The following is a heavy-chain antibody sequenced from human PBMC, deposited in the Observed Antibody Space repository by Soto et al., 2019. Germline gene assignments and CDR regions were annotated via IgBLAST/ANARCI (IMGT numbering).Heavy chain of an antibody. V-gene: IGHV3-74*01. J-gene: IGHJ3*01. CDR2: ISGDGSST. Sequence: EVQLVDSGGGLVQPGGSLRLSCAASEFTFRSYWMHWVRQSPGKGLVWVSRISGDGSSTTYADSVRGRFTISRDNATNTVYLQMDSLRAEDTDVYYCARSLPGTYGAFDLWGQETMVTVSS. CDR3: ARSLPGTYGAFDL. D-gene: IGHD1-7*01. CDR1: EFTFRSYW.